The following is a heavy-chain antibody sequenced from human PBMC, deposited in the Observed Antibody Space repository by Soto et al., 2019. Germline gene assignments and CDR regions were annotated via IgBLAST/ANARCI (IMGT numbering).Heavy chain of an antibody. V-gene: IGHV4-4*02. CDR1: GGSISSSNW. J-gene: IGHJ3*02. CDR2: IYHSGST. CDR3: ARFNSGSYYEAFDI. Sequence: SETLSLTCAVSGGSISSSNWWSWVRQPPGKVLEWIGEIYHSGSTNYNPSLKSRFTISVDKSKNQFSLNLSSVTAADTAVYYCARFNSGSYYEAFDIWGQGTMVTVSS. D-gene: IGHD1-26*01.